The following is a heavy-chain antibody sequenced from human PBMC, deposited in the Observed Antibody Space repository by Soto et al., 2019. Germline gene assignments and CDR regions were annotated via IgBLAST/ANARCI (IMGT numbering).Heavy chain of an antibody. CDR1: GGSISSYY. CDR3: ARHLVGGTYDYKKGFNWFDP. J-gene: IGHJ5*02. D-gene: IGHD4-4*01. V-gene: IGHV4-59*08. Sequence: LSETLSLTCTVSGGSISSYYWSWIRQPPGKGLEWIGYIYYSGSTNYNPSLKSRVTISVDTSKNQFSLKLSSVTAADTAVYYCARHLVGGTYDYKKGFNWFDPWGQGTLVTVSS. CDR2: IYYSGST.